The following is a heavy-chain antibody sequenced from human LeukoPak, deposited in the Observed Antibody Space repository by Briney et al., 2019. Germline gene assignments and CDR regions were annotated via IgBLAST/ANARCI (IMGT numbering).Heavy chain of an antibody. D-gene: IGHD6-13*01. CDR1: GGSINSYS. Sequence: SETLSLTCTVSGGSINSYSWTWIRQPATKGLEWIGHIFTSGNANYNPSLKSRVTMSVDKSKNQFSLKLSSVTAADTAVYYCARKDSIAAAGAFDYWGQGTLVTVSS. J-gene: IGHJ4*02. CDR2: IFTSGNA. V-gene: IGHV4-4*07. CDR3: ARKDSIAAAGAFDY.